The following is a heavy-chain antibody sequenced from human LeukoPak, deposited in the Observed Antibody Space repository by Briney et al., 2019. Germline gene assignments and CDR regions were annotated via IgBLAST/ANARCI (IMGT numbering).Heavy chain of an antibody. J-gene: IGHJ4*02. Sequence: GGSLRLSCAASGFIFNNYGMHWVRQAPGKGLEWVAVISYDGSNKNYADSVKGRFTISRDSSKNTVYLQMNSLRVEDTAMYYCAEDWAPYCGGYCYFNYWGQGTLVTVSS. V-gene: IGHV3-30*18. CDR3: AEDWAPYCGGYCYFNY. CDR1: GFIFNNYG. D-gene: IGHD2-21*02. CDR2: ISYDGSNK.